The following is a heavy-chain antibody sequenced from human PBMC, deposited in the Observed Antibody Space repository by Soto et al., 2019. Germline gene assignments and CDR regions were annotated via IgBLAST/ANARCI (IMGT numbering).Heavy chain of an antibody. CDR3: ARQPRGPGYGERDLYFDY. Sequence: PSETLSLTCTVSGGSISSYYWSWIRQPPGKGLEWIGYIYYSGSTNYNPSLKSRVTISVDTSRNQFSLNLISVTAADTAVYFCARQPRGPGYGERDLYFDYWGQGTLVTVSS. J-gene: IGHJ4*02. CDR1: GGSISSYY. V-gene: IGHV4-59*08. CDR2: IYYSGST. D-gene: IGHD3-16*01.